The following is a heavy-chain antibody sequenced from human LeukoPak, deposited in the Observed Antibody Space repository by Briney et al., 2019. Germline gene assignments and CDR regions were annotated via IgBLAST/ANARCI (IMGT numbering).Heavy chain of an antibody. J-gene: IGHJ4*02. V-gene: IGHV4-30-2*01. CDR1: GYSISSGFYY. CDR3: ARFDYGDYPTYFFDY. CDR2: IYRSGSS. D-gene: IGHD4-17*01. Sequence: PSETLSLTCTVSGYSISSGFYYWSWIRQPPGKGLEWIGYIYRSGSSFYNPSLKSRVTISVDRSKNQFSLKVSSVTAADTALYYCARFDYGDYPTYFFDYWGQGALVTVSS.